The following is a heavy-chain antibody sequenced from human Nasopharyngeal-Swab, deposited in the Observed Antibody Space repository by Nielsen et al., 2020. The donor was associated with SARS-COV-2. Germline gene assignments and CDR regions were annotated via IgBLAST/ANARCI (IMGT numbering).Heavy chain of an antibody. CDR3: ARTPQLWSLYFDY. D-gene: IGHD5-18*01. CDR2: IKTSGDTI. V-gene: IGHV3-11*01. Sequence: WLSQRPGKGLEWVSYIKTSGDTIYYADSVKGRFTISRDNAKNSLYLQMDSLRAEDTAMYYCARTPQLWSLYFDYWGQGTLVTVSS. J-gene: IGHJ4*02.